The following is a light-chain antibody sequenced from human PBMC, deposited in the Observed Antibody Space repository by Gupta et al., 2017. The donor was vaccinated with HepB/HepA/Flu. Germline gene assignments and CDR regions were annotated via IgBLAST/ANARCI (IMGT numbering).Light chain of an antibody. J-gene: IGKJ4*01. CDR1: QSVGFS. CDR2: GAS. Sequence: IVLTQSPATLCLSLGERATLSCRTGQSVGFSLAWYQQRPGQAPRLLIHGASTRAPGIPARFSGGGSGTDFTLTIASLEPEDFAVYFCQQRTNWPPQFTFGGGTKVEIK. V-gene: IGKV3-11*01. CDR3: QQRTNWPPQFT.